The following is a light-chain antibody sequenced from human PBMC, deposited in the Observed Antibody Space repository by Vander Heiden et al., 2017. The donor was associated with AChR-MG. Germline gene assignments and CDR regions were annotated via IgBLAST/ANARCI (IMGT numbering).Light chain of an antibody. CDR2: DAS. CDR1: QSASNY. Sequence: EVVLPQPPSTLSVSPGERATLSCRASQSASNYVAWYQQKPGQAPRLLIHDASNRATGVPARFSGSGSGTDFTLTISSLEPEDFAVYYCHHCGGWPPGAFGPGTRVEIK. J-gene: IGKJ1*01. V-gene: IGKV3-11*01. CDR3: HHCGGWPPGA.